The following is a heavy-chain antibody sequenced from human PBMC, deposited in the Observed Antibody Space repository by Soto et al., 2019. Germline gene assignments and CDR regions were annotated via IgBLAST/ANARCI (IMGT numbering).Heavy chain of an antibody. V-gene: IGHV3-23*01. D-gene: IGHD3-3*01. CDR3: AKQGGNYDFWSGYYDY. Sequence: GGSLRLSCAASGFTFSSYAMSRVRQAPGKGLEWVSAISGSGGSTYYADSVKGRFTISRDNSKNTLYLQMNSLRAEDTAVYYCAKQGGNYDFWSGYYDYWGQGTLVTVSS. CDR2: ISGSGGST. CDR1: GFTFSSYA. J-gene: IGHJ4*02.